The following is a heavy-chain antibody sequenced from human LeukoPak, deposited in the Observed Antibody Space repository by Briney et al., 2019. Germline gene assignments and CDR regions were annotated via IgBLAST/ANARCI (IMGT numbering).Heavy chain of an antibody. V-gene: IGHV3-30*18. D-gene: IGHD5-12*01. Sequence: GGSLRLSCAASGFTFSGYGMHWVRHAPGKGLELVAVISYDGSNKYYADSVKGRFTISRDNSKNTLYLQMNSLRAEDTAVYYCAKDSKWLRLSGLFDYWGQGTLVTVSS. CDR2: ISYDGSNK. CDR3: AKDSKWLRLSGLFDY. CDR1: GFTFSGYG. J-gene: IGHJ4*02.